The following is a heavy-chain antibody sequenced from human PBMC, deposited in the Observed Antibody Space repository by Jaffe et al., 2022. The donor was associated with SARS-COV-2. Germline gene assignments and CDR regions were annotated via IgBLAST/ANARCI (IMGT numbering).Heavy chain of an antibody. V-gene: IGHV3-7*01. J-gene: IGHJ6*02. CDR1: GFTFSSYW. D-gene: IGHD6-19*01. CDR2: IKQDGSEK. Sequence: EVQLVESGGGLVQPGGSLRLSCAASGFTFSSYWMSWVRQAPGKGLEWVANIKQDGSEKYYVDSVKGRFTISRDNAKNSLYLQMNSLRAEDTAVYYCARDRGQWLAYYYYYGMDVWGQGTTVTVSS. CDR3: ARDRGQWLAYYYYYGMDV.